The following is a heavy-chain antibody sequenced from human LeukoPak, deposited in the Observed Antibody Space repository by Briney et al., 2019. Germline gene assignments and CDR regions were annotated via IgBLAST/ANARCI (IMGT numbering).Heavy chain of an antibody. J-gene: IGHJ4*02. V-gene: IGHV1-18*01. CDR3: ARGGWTTGMDY. CDR1: GYSFTSHG. CDR2: ISGYNGNT. D-gene: IGHD1-14*01. Sequence: ASVKVSCKTSGYSFTSHGISWVRQAPGQGLEWMGWISGYNGNTNYAQKFQGRVTMTTDASTRTAHMEVRGLRSDDTAVYYCARGGWTTGMDYWGKGTLVTVS.